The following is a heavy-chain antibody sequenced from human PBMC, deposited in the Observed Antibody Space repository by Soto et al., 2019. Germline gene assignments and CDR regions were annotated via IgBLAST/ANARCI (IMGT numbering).Heavy chain of an antibody. Sequence: VQLIQSEAEVKKPGSSVRVSCTASGGIFGSHGFSWVRQAPGKGLEWVGRSRDKPQGYSTAYAPSVKGRFTISRDESKNSAYLQMNSLKTEDTAVYYCVRATYFSDSSGYTRCLDSWGQGTLVTVSS. CDR2: SRDKPQGYST. J-gene: IGHJ4*02. CDR1: GGIFGSHG. V-gene: IGHV3-72*01. CDR3: VRATYFSDSSGYTRCLDS. D-gene: IGHD3-22*01.